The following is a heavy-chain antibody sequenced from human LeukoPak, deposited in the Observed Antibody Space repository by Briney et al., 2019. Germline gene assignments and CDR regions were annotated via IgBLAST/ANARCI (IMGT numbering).Heavy chain of an antibody. V-gene: IGHV1-69*05. CDR1: GGTFSSYT. CDR3: ARMAHLPHLHLYGSGSSNWFDP. CDR2: IIPIFGTA. J-gene: IGHJ5*02. Sequence: SVKVSCKASGGTFSSYTISWVRQAPGQGLEWMGRIIPIFGTANYAQKFQGRVTITTDESTSIAYMELSSLRSEDTAVYYCARMAHLPHLHLYGSGSSNWFDPWGQGTLVTVSS. D-gene: IGHD3-10*01.